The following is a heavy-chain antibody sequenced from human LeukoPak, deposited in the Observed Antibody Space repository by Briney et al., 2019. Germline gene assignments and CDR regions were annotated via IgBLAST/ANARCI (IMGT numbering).Heavy chain of an antibody. CDR3: AKEPLQYPDWFDP. CDR1: GFSFSDYA. J-gene: IGHJ5*02. CDR2: ISSGGHDAT. V-gene: IGHV3-23*01. Sequence: GGSLRLSCAASGFSFSDYAMVWVRQAPRKGLEWVSGISSGGHDATFYADSVKGRFTVSRDNSKNTLYLQMNFLRVEDTALYYCAKEPLQYPDWFDPWGQGTLVTVSS. D-gene: IGHD2-2*01.